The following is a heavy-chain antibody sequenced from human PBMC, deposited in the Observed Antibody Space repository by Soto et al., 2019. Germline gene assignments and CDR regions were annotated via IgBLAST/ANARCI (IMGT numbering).Heavy chain of an antibody. V-gene: IGHV1-58*01. Sequence: EASVKVSCKAYGYTFSSYGLSWVRQARGQRLEWIGWISVDSGNTNYTQKFKERVTMTRDTSTSTAYMELSSLRSENTAVYYCAAVAAVALGSFDYWGQGTLVTVSS. D-gene: IGHD6-19*01. CDR3: AAVAAVALGSFDY. CDR2: ISVDSGNT. J-gene: IGHJ4*02. CDR1: GYTFSSYG.